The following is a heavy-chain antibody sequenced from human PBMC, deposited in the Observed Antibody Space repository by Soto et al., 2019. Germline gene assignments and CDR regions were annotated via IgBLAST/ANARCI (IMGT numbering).Heavy chain of an antibody. J-gene: IGHJ6*02. CDR1: GFTFSSYG. Sequence: QVQLVESGGGVVQPGRSLRLSCAASGFTFSSYGMHWVRQAPGKGLEWVAVISYDGSNKYYADSVKGRFTISRDNSKNTLYLQMNSLRAEDTAVYYCAKDTVHYDILTGNYGMDVWGQGTTVTVSS. CDR2: ISYDGSNK. V-gene: IGHV3-30*18. D-gene: IGHD3-9*01. CDR3: AKDTVHYDILTGNYGMDV.